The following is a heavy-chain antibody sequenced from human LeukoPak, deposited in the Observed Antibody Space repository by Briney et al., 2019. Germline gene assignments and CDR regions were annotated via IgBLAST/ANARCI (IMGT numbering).Heavy chain of an antibody. CDR2: IYYSGST. CDR3: ARIEVTTKDYFDY. D-gene: IGHD4-17*01. V-gene: IGHV4-39*01. J-gene: IGHJ4*02. CDR1: GGSVSSYY. Sequence: SETLSLTCTVSGGSVSSYYWGWIRQPPGKGLEWIGSIYYSGSTYYNPSLKSRVTIPVDTSKNQFSLKLSSVTAADTAEYYCARIEVTTKDYFDYWGQGILVTVSS.